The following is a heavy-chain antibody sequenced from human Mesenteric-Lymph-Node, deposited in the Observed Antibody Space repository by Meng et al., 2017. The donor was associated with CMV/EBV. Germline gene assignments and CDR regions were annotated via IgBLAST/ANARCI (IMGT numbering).Heavy chain of an antibody. CDR3: ASSQPTIHHLNY. CDR2: ISSSSNTI. D-gene: IGHD5-24*01. J-gene: IGHJ4*02. CDR1: GFTVTSNY. V-gene: IGHV3-11*01. Sequence: GESLKISCAASGFTVTSNYMTWVRQTPGKGLEWVSHISSSSNTIYYADSVKGRFTTSRDNAKNSLYLQMNSLRAEDTAVYYCASSQPTIHHLNYWGQGTLVTVSS.